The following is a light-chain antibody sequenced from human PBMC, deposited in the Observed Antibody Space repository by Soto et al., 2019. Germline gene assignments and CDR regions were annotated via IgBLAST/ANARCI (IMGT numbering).Light chain of an antibody. CDR3: SARDDSLSGVV. V-gene: IGLV1-47*01. CDR1: SSNIGSNH. J-gene: IGLJ2*01. CDR2: RSD. Sequence: QPVLTQPPSTSGTPGQRVTISCSGSSSNIGSNHVYWYQQFPGMAPKLLMYRSDQRPTGVPDRFSGSKSGTSASLAISGLRSDDAADYYCSARDDSLSGVVFGGGTKLTVL.